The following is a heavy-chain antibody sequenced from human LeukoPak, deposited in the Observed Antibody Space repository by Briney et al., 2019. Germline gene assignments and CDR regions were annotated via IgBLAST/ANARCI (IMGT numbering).Heavy chain of an antibody. J-gene: IGHJ4*02. Sequence: ASVKDSCKASGYTFTTYDINWVRQTTGQGLEWMGRMNPNTGNTGHAQKFQGRVTITRNTSTNTVYMELSSLRSEDTAIYYCARARYYFDSSAYFDYWGQGTLVTVSS. CDR3: ARARYYFDSSAYFDY. V-gene: IGHV1-8*03. CDR1: GYTFTTYD. CDR2: MNPNTGNT. D-gene: IGHD3-22*01.